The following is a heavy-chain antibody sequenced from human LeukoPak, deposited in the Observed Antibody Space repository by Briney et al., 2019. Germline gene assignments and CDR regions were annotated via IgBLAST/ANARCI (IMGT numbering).Heavy chain of an antibody. J-gene: IGHJ4*02. CDR1: GYTFTTYA. CDR3: ARDPIGSRWPYYFDY. V-gene: IGHV1-3*01. CDR2: INAGNGNT. Sequence: APVKVSCKASGYTFTTYAMHWVRQAPGQRLEWMGWINAGNGNTKYSQKFQARVTITRDTSASTAYMELSSLRSEDTAVYYCARDPIGSRWPYYFDYWGQGTLVTVS. D-gene: IGHD6-13*01.